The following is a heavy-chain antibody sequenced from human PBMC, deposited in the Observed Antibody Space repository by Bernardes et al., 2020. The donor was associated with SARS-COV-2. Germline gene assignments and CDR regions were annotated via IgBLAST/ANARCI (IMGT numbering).Heavy chain of an antibody. V-gene: IGHV3-7*03. CDR2: IKQDGSAQ. CDR1: GFMFTNYW. J-gene: IGHJ4*02. D-gene: IGHD3-16*02. Sequence: GSLRLSCAASGFMFTNYWMIWVRQAPGKGLEWVANIKQDGSAQNYGDSVKGRFTISRDNAKNSVYLQMSGLRAEDTAVYYCSRAMSFWGQGTLVTVSS. CDR3: SRAMSF.